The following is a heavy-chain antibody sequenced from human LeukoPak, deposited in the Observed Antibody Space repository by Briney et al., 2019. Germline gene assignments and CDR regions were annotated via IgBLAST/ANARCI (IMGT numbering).Heavy chain of an antibody. Sequence: SGTLSLTCTVSGGSISVTNYYWGWLRQPPGKRLEWIGSIYYSGITYYNPSLKSRVTISVDTSKNQFSLKLISVTAADTAVYYCARINGDYFFDHWGQGTLVTVSS. CDR3: ARINGDYFFDH. V-gene: IGHV4-39*01. CDR2: IYYSGIT. CDR1: GGSISVTNYY. J-gene: IGHJ4*02. D-gene: IGHD4-17*01.